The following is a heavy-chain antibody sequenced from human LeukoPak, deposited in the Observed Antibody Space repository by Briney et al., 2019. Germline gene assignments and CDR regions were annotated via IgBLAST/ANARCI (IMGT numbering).Heavy chain of an antibody. J-gene: IGHJ6*03. CDR1: GGSFSGYY. CDR2: INHSGST. D-gene: IGHD3/OR15-3a*01. V-gene: IGHV4-34*01. CDR3: ARVLAIFGLDTTDFYMDV. Sequence: PSETLSLTCAVYGGSFSGYYWSWIRQPPGKGLEWIGEINHSGSTNYNPSLKSRVTVSVDPSQNQVSLSLTSVTAADTAVYYCARVLAIFGLDTTDFYMDVWGKGTTVTVSS.